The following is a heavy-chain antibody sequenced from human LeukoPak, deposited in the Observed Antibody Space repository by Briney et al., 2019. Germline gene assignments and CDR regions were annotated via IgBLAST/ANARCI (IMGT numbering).Heavy chain of an antibody. CDR2: FDPEDGET. CDR1: GYTLTELS. V-gene: IGHV1-24*01. J-gene: IGHJ4*02. Sequence: ASVKVSCKVSGYTLTELSMHWVRQAPGKGLEWMGGFDPEDGETIHAQKFQGRVTMTEDTSTDTAYMELSSLRSEDTAVYYCATVARCSSTSCYGPDDYYFDYWGQGTLVTVSS. D-gene: IGHD2-2*01. CDR3: ATVARCSSTSCYGPDDYYFDY.